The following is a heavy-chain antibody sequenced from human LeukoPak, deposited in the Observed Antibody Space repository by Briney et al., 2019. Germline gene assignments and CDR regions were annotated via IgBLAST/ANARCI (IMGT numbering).Heavy chain of an antibody. CDR3: ARGAERFNIAVPGSPVDY. J-gene: IGHJ4*02. CDR2: IKTTSGGT. V-gene: IGHV1-2*02. Sequence: ASVKVSCTASGYTFTGYYIHWVRQTPGQGLEWMGWIKTTSGGTNSAQKFQGRVTMTRDTSISTASMELSRLRSDDTAAYYSARGAERFNIAVPGSPVDYWGERTLVTVSS. CDR1: GYTFTGYY. D-gene: IGHD6-19*01.